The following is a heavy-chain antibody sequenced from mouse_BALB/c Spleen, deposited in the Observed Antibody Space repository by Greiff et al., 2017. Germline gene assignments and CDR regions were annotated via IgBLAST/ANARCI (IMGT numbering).Heavy chain of an antibody. V-gene: IGHV5-4*02. CDR3: ARDGTGKGYFDY. J-gene: IGHJ2*01. CDR1: GFTFSDYY. CDR2: ISDGGSYT. Sequence: VQLVESGGGLVKPGGSLKLSCAASGFTFSDYYMYWVRQTPEKRLEWVATISDGGSYTYYPDSVKGRFTISRDNAKNNLYLQMSSLKSEDTAMYYCARDGTGKGYFDYWGQGTTLTVSS. D-gene: IGHD4-1*01.